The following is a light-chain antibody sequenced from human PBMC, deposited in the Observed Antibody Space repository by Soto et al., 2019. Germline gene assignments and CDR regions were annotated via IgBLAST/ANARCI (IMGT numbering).Light chain of an antibody. CDR3: QHYNSYSEA. J-gene: IGKJ1*01. CDR2: GVF. CDR1: QSVSSSF. Sequence: EIVLTQSPGTLSLSPGERATLSCRASQSVSSSFLTWYQQKPGQAPRLLIYGVFSRATGIPDRFSGSGSGTDFTLTISRLEPEDSAVYFCQHYNSYSEAFGQGTKVDIK. V-gene: IGKV3-20*01.